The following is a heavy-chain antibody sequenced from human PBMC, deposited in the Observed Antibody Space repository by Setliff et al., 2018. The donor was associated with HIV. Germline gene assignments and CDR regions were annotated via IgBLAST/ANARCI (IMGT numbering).Heavy chain of an antibody. Sequence: SETLSLTCTVSGGSISSGSYYWSWIRQPAGKGLEWIGRIYTSGSTNYNPSLKSRVTISVDTSKNQFSLKLSSVTAADTAVYYCARHLHPRYGMDVWGQGTTVTVSS. V-gene: IGHV4-61*02. CDR3: ARHLHPRYGMDV. J-gene: IGHJ6*02. CDR1: GGSISSGSYY. CDR2: IYTSGST.